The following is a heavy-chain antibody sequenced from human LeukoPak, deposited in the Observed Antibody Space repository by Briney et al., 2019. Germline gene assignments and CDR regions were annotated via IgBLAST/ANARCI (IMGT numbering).Heavy chain of an antibody. Sequence: GSLRLSCAASGFTFSSYGMHWVRQAPGKGLEWVAVISYDGSNKYYADPVKGRFTISRDNSKNTLYLQMNSLRAEDTAVYYCAKAPRGVTAMHFDYWGQGTLVTVSS. J-gene: IGHJ4*02. CDR1: GFTFSSYG. CDR3: AKAPRGVTAMHFDY. D-gene: IGHD2-21*02. V-gene: IGHV3-30*18. CDR2: ISYDGSNK.